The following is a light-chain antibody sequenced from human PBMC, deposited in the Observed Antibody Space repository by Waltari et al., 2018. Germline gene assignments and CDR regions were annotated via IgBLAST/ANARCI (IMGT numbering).Light chain of an antibody. CDR1: QSVSSSY. V-gene: IGKV3-20*01. Sequence: EIVLTQSPGTLSLSPGARATLPCRASQSVSSSYLAWYQQKPGQAPRLLIYGASSRATGIPDRFSGSGSGTDFTLTISRLEPEDFAVYYCQQYGSSLYTFGQGTNLEIK. CDR2: GAS. CDR3: QQYGSSLYT. J-gene: IGKJ2*01.